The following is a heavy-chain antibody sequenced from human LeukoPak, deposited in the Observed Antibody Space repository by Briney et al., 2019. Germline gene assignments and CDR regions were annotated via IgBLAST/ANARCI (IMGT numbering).Heavy chain of an antibody. CDR2: IESDGSST. V-gene: IGHV3-74*01. CDR3: ARGFGSGSSLPFDY. J-gene: IGHJ4*02. Sequence: GGSLRLSCVASGFTFSSYWMHWVRQAPGKGPVWVSRIESDGSSTSYADSVKGRFTISRDNAKNTLSLQMSSLRAEDTAVYYCARGFGSGSSLPFDYWGQGTLVTVSS. D-gene: IGHD3-10*01. CDR1: GFTFSSYW.